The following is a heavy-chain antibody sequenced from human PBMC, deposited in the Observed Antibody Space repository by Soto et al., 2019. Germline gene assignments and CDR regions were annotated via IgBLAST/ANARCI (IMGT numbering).Heavy chain of an antibody. CDR2: INPNSGGT. J-gene: IGHJ4*03. CDR1: GYTFTGYY. V-gene: IGHV1-2*04. CDR3: ARELGGNYFLTGPRIVFDF. Sequence: ASVKVSCKASGYTFTGYYMHGVRQAPGQGLEWMGWINPNSGGTNYAQKFQGWVTMTRDTSISTAYMELSRLRSDDTAVYYCARELGGNYFLTGPRIVFDFGGQGKLVPVSS. D-gene: IGHD3-9*01.